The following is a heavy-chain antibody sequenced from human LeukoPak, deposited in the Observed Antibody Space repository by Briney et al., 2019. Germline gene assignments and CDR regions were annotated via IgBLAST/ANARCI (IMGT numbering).Heavy chain of an antibody. CDR1: GFTFSSYG. Sequence: PGGYLRLSCAASGFTFSSYGMHWVRQAPGKGLEWVAFIRYDGSNKYYADSVKGRFTISRDNSKNTLYLQMNSLRAEDTAVYYCAKATPPLYYYYMDVWGKGTTVTVSS. J-gene: IGHJ6*03. CDR2: IRYDGSNK. CDR3: AKATPPLYYYYMDV. V-gene: IGHV3-30*02.